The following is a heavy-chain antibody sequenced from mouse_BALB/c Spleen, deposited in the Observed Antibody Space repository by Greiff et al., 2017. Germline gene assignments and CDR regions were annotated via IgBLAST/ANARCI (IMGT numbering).Heavy chain of an antibody. J-gene: IGHJ1*01. CDR1: GFNIKDYY. D-gene: IGHD2-1*01. CDR2: IDPENGDT. Sequence: VQLQQSGAELVRSGASAKLSCTASGFNIKDYYKHWVKQRPEQGLEWIGWIDPENGDTEYAPKFQGKATMTADTSSNTAYLQLSSLTSEDTAVYYCVRYYGNYWYFDVWGAGATVTVTS. CDR3: VRYYGNYWYFDV. V-gene: IGHV14-4*02.